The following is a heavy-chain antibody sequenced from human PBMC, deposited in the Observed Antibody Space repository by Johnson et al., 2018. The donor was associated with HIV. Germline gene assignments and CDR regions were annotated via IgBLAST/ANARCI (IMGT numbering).Heavy chain of an antibody. CDR1: GFTFSSYA. D-gene: IGHD6-13*01. CDR2: ISWNSGSI. V-gene: IGHV3-9*01. J-gene: IGHJ3*02. Sequence: VQLVESGGGVVHPGKSLRLSCVGSGFTFSSYAMYWVRQGPGKGLEWVSGISWNSGSIGYADSVKGRFTISRDNAKNSLYLQMNSLRAEDTALDYCAKDRKGSSSWLRSGVAFDIWGQGTMVTVSS. CDR3: AKDRKGSSSWLRSGVAFDI.